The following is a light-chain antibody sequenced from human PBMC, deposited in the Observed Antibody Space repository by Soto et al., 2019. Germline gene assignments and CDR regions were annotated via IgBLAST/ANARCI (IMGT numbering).Light chain of an antibody. CDR2: GAT. J-gene: IGKJ4*02. CDR3: QQTFSVTPLT. Sequence: DIQMTQSPSSLSASVGDTVTISCRASRSIRAYLNWYQHKPGKDPNLLIYGATTLHSGVPSRFSGSGSGTDFSLTISSLQPEDFATYYCQQTFSVTPLTVGGGTKVEI. CDR1: RSIRAY. V-gene: IGKV1-39*01.